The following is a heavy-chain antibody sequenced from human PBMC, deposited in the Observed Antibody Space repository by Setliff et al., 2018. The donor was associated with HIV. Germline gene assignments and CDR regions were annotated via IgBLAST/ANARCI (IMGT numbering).Heavy chain of an antibody. Sequence: SVKVSCKASGGTFSGYAISWVRQAPGQGLELMGGIIPIFGTANYAQKFQGRVTITADESTSTAYMELSSLRSEDTAVCYCAIDVIGGWLRPMPDYWGQGTLVTVSS. CDR1: GGTFSGYA. CDR2: IIPIFGTA. V-gene: IGHV1-69*13. J-gene: IGHJ4*02. D-gene: IGHD5-12*01. CDR3: AIDVIGGWLRPMPDY.